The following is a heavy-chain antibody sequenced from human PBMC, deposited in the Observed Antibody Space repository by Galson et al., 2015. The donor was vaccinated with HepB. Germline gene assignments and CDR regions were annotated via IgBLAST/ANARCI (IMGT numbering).Heavy chain of an antibody. V-gene: IGHV3-11*01. CDR1: GFTFSDYY. CDR3: ARSGDDFDY. Sequence: SLRLSCAASGFTFSDYYMSWIRQAPGKGLEWLSYISRGGRTIHYVESVKGRFTTSRDNAKNSLYLEMNSLRDEDTAVYYCARSGDDFDYSSHATLVTASS. CDR2: ISRGGRTI. D-gene: IGHD5-12*01. J-gene: IGHJ4*01.